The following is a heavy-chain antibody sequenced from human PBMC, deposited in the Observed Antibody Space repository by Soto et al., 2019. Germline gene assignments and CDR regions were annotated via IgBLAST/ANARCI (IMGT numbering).Heavy chain of an antibody. CDR3: ATSQKGYNWNYFDH. J-gene: IGHJ4*02. D-gene: IGHD1-20*01. Sequence: SETLSLTCAVSGGSISGSYYYWAWLRQSPGKGPEWIGSFFYTGFTPCNPSLDSRVSVSVDTSKSQFSLKLSAVTASDTAVYYCATSQKGYNWNYFDHWGQGALVTSPQ. V-gene: IGHV4-39*01. CDR2: FFYTGFT. CDR1: GGSISGSYYY.